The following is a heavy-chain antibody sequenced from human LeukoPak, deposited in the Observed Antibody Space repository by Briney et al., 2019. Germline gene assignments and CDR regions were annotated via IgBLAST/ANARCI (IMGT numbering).Heavy chain of an antibody. D-gene: IGHD6-25*01. CDR1: GGSFSGYY. CDR2: IFYNGNT. V-gene: IGHV4-31*11. Sequence: SETLSLTCAVYGGSFSGYYWSWIRQHPEKGLEWIGYIFYNGNTYYNPSLKSRVTISVDTSKNQFSLKVTSVTAADTAVYYCARDARFSGTPPFGMDVWGQGTTVTVSS. CDR3: ARDARFSGTPPFGMDV. J-gene: IGHJ6*02.